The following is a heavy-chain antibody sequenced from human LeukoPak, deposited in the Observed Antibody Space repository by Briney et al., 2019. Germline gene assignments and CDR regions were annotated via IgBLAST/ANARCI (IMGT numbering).Heavy chain of an antibody. D-gene: IGHD3-10*01. CDR2: IYPNGST. J-gene: IGHJ3*02. CDR1: GYSISNGYY. Sequence: SETLSLTCTVSGYSISNGYYWGWIRQPPGTGLEWIGSIYPNGSTFYNPSFKSLITISVDTCKNQFSLRLSSVTAADTALYYCARVLLWFGDFRVKAFDIWGQGTMVTVSS. V-gene: IGHV4-38-2*02. CDR3: ARVLLWFGDFRVKAFDI.